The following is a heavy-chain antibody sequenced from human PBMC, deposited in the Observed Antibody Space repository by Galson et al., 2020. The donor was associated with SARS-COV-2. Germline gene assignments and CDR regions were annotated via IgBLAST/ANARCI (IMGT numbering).Heavy chain of an antibody. Sequence: ASVKVSCKASGYTFNTYGINWVRQAPGQGLEWMGWISDYKGNTNHAQKFQGRVTMTTDTSTSTAYMELWSLRSDDTAVYYCARDTAPYVTGGGDGYSEERSFDYWGQGTLVTVSS. CDR1: GYTFNTYG. V-gene: IGHV1-18*01. J-gene: IGHJ4*02. D-gene: IGHD2-21*01. CDR3: ARDTAPYVTGGGDGYSEERSFDY. CDR2: ISDYKGNT.